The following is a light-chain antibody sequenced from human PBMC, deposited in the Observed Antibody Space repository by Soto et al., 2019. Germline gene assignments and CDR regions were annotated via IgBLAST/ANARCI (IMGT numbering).Light chain of an antibody. Sequence: EIVLTQSPGTLSLSPGEGATLSCRASLTISNNFIAWYQQRAGQAPRLLIYGASTRVTGIPARFSGSGSGTEFTLTISSLQSEDFAIYYCQQYNNWPPITFGQGTRLEIK. CDR3: QQYNNWPPIT. CDR1: LTISNN. V-gene: IGKV3-15*01. CDR2: GAS. J-gene: IGKJ5*01.